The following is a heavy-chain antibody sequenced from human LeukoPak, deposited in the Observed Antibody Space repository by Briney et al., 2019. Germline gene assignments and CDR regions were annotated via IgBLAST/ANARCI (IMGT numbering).Heavy chain of an antibody. CDR2: IIPMFGTA. D-gene: IGHD3-10*01. CDR3: ARDTSGHYYGSGTYYRAFDI. J-gene: IGHJ3*02. CDR1: GYTFINYG. V-gene: IGHV1-69*13. Sequence: SVKVSFKASGYTFINYGITWVRQAPGQGLEWMGGIIPMFGTANYAQKFQGRVTNTADESTSTAYMELSSLRSEDTAVYYCARDTSGHYYGSGTYYRAFDIWGQGTMVTVSS.